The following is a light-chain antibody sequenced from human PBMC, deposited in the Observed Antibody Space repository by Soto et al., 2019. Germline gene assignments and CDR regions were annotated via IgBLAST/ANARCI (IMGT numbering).Light chain of an antibody. J-gene: IGLJ1*01. Sequence: QSVLTQPASVSGSPGQSITISCTGTSSDVGGYNYVSWYPQHPGKAPNFMIYDVSNRPSGVSNRFSGSKSGNTASLTISGLQAEDEADYYCCSYTTSNTRQIVFGTGTKVTVL. V-gene: IGLV2-14*01. CDR3: CSYTTSNTRQIV. CDR1: SSDVGGYNY. CDR2: DVS.